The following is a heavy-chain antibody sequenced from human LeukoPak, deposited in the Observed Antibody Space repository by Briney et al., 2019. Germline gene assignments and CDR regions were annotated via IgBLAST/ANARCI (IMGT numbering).Heavy chain of an antibody. V-gene: IGHV3-48*01. D-gene: IGHD3-10*01. CDR3: ARDSSWSFDY. J-gene: IGHJ4*02. CDR2: IISSSSTM. CDR1: GFTFSSYS. Sequence: GGSLRLSCAASGFTFSSYSTNWVRQAPGKGLEWISYIISSSSTMYYADSVKGRFTISRDNAKNSLYLQMNSLRAEDTAVYYCARDSSWSFDYWGQGTLVTVSS.